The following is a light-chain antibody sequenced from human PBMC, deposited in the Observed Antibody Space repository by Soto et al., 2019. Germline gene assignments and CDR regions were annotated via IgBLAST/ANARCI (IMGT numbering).Light chain of an antibody. J-gene: IGKJ1*01. CDR2: LGS. CDR3: MQALQTPRT. CDR1: QSVLNSDGYNR. V-gene: IGKV2-28*01. Sequence: DIVMTQSPLSLPVTPGEAASISCRSSQSVLNSDGYNRMDWYLQKPGRSPQLLIYLGSNRASGVPDRFSGSGSGADFTLTISRVEAEDVGVYYCMQALQTPRTFGQGTKVEIK.